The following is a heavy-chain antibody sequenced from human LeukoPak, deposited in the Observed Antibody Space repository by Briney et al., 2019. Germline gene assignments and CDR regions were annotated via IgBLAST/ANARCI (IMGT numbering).Heavy chain of an antibody. Sequence: ASVKVSCKASGYTFTAYYMHWVRQAPGQGLEWMGWINPNSGGTNYAQKFQGRVTMTRDTSITTAYMELNSLRSEDTAVYYCARGRRDYYDSSGYYLYWGQGTLVTVSS. CDR2: INPNSGGT. V-gene: IGHV1-2*02. J-gene: IGHJ4*02. CDR1: GYTFTAYY. CDR3: ARGRRDYYDSSGYYLY. D-gene: IGHD3-22*01.